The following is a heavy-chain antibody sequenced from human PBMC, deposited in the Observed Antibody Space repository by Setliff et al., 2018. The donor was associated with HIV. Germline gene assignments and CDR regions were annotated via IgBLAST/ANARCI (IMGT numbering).Heavy chain of an antibody. J-gene: IGHJ5*02. V-gene: IGHV4-34*01. Sequence: SETLSLTCAVYGGSFSGYYWSWIRQPPGKGLEWIGEINHSGSTNYNPSLKSRVTISVDTSRSQFSLNLSSVTAADTAVYYCARRAVQDGTVTSSNWFDPWGQGTLVTVSS. CDR1: GGSFSGYY. D-gene: IGHD1-7*01. CDR3: ARRAVQDGTVTSSNWFDP. CDR2: INHSGST.